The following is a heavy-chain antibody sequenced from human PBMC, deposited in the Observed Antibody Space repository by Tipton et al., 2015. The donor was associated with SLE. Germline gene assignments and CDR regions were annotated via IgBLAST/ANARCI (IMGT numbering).Heavy chain of an antibody. Sequence: QLVQSGAEVKKPGTTVKISCKVSGYTFSDYYIHWVQQAPGKGLEWVGRIDPEDTETMYAENLQGRVTITADTSKDTAYMELSRLRSGDTAVFYCATSWKQQLGHFEYWGQGTLVTVSS. D-gene: IGHD6-13*01. V-gene: IGHV1-69-2*01. CDR1: GYTFSDYY. J-gene: IGHJ4*02. CDR3: ATSWKQQLGHFEY. CDR2: IDPEDTET.